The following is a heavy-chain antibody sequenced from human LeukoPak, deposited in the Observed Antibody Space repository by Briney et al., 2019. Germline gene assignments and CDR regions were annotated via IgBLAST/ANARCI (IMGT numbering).Heavy chain of an antibody. J-gene: IGHJ4*02. Sequence: GKSLKISFKGSGXTFTSYWIGWVRQMPGKGLEWMGIIYPGDSDTRYSPSFQGQVTISADKSINTAYLQWSSLKASDTAMYYCAGPGSGSYVPYYWGQGTLVTVSS. V-gene: IGHV5-51*01. CDR1: GXTFTSYW. D-gene: IGHD1-26*01. CDR3: AGPGSGSYVPYY. CDR2: IYPGDSDT.